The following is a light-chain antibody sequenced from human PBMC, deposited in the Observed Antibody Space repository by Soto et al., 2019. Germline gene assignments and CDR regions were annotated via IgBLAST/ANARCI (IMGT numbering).Light chain of an antibody. Sequence: IQMTQSPSTLSGSVGDRVTITWRASQTISSWLAWYQQKPGKAPKLLIYKASTLKSGVPSRFSGSGSGTEFTLTISSLQPDDFATYYCQHYNSYSEAFGQGTKVDI. CDR3: QHYNSYSEA. V-gene: IGKV1-5*03. CDR2: KAS. CDR1: QTISSW. J-gene: IGKJ1*01.